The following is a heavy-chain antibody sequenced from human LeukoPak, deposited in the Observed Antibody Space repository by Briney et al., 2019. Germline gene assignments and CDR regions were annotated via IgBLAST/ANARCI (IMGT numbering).Heavy chain of an antibody. Sequence: SETLSLTCAVYGGSFSGYYWGWIRQPPGKGLEWIGEINHSGRTNYNPSLKSRVTLSVDTSKNQFSLKLTSVTAADTAIYYCARDSSAPRSYFALDVWGQGTTVTVSS. CDR3: ARDSSAPRSYFALDV. J-gene: IGHJ6*01. D-gene: IGHD6-19*01. CDR1: GGSFSGYY. CDR2: INHSGRT. V-gene: IGHV4-34*01.